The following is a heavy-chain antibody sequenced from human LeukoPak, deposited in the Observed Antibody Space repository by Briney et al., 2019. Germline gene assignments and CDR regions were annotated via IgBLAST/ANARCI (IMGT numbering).Heavy chain of an antibody. V-gene: IGHV3-33*08. CDR3: ARGLYYYGSRYFDY. CDR2: IWYDGSNK. CDR1: GITFTSYA. D-gene: IGHD3-22*01. Sequence: GGSLRLSCAASGITFTSYAMNWVRQAPGKGLEWVAVIWYDGSNKYYADSVKGRFTISRDNSKNTLYLQMNSLRAEDTAVYYCARGLYYYGSRYFDYWGQGTLVTVSS. J-gene: IGHJ4*02.